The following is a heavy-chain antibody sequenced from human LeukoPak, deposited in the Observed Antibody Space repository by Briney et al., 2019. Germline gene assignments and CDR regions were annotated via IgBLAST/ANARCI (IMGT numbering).Heavy chain of an antibody. Sequence: GASVKVSCKVSGYTLTELSMHWVRQAPGKGLEWMGGFDPEDGETIYAQKFQGRVTMTEDTSTDTAYMEPSSLRSEDTAVYYCATDPAVAGTDFDYWGQGTLVTVSS. J-gene: IGHJ4*02. V-gene: IGHV1-24*01. D-gene: IGHD6-19*01. CDR3: ATDPAVAGTDFDY. CDR1: GYTLTELS. CDR2: FDPEDGET.